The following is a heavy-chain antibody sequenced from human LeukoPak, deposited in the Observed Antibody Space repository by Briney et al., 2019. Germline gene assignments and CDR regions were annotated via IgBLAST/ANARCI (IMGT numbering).Heavy chain of an antibody. CDR3: ARDVFYRGRRDSTYYFDS. CDR2: IYYSGST. D-gene: IGHD3-16*01. J-gene: IGHJ4*02. CDR1: GGSISSYY. V-gene: IGHV4-59*01. Sequence: SETLSLTCTVSGGSISSYYWSWIRQPPGKGLEWIGYIYYSGSTNYNPSLKSRVTISVDTSKNQFSLKLSSVTAADTAVYYCARDVFYRGRRDSTYYFDSWGQGTLVTVSS.